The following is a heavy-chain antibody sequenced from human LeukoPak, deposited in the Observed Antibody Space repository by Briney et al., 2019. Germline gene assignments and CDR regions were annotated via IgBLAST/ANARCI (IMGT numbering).Heavy chain of an antibody. V-gene: IGHV3-48*04. CDR1: GFTFSAYT. J-gene: IGHJ4*02. Sequence: GGSLRLSCSASGFTFSAYTMNWVRQAPGQGLEWVSYISSGSSSVYYADSVKGRFTISRDNAKNSLYLQMNSLRAEDTAVYYCAREGFDYYDSLLPPFDYWGRGTLVTVSS. D-gene: IGHD3-22*01. CDR3: AREGFDYYDSLLPPFDY. CDR2: ISSGSSSV.